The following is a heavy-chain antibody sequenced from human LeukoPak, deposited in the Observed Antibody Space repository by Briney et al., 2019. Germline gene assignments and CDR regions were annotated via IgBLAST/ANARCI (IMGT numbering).Heavy chain of an antibody. V-gene: IGHV4-59*11. CDR3: ARGPRNDP. Sequence: SETLSLTCTVSGDSITGHFWSWIRQTPAKGLEWIGYIHYSGTTNYSPSLKSRVTISVDSSKSRFSLRLTSVTAADTAVYFCARGPRNDPWGQGTLVTVSS. J-gene: IGHJ5*02. D-gene: IGHD1-14*01. CDR1: GDSITGHF. CDR2: IHYSGTT.